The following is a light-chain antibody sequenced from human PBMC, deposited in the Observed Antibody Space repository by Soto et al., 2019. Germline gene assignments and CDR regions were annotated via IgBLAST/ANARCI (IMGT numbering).Light chain of an antibody. CDR3: QQYGSSPIT. J-gene: IGKJ5*01. CDR2: GAS. V-gene: IGKV3-20*01. CDR1: QSVSSSY. Sequence: EIVLTQSPGTLSLSPGERATLSCRASQSVSSSYLAWYQRKPGQAPRLLIYGASSRATGIPDRFSGSGSGTDFPLTISRLEPEDFAVYYWQQYGSSPITFGQGTRLGIK.